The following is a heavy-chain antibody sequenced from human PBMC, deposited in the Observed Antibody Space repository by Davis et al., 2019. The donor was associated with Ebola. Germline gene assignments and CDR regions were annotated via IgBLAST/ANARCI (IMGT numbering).Heavy chain of an antibody. CDR1: GGTFSSYA. J-gene: IGHJ4*02. CDR3: ARMGIYDY. D-gene: IGHD5-12*01. Sequence: SVKVSCKASGGTFSSYAISWVRQAPGQGLEWMGGIIPIFGTANYAQKFQGRVTITADESTSTAYMELSRLRSDDTAVYHCARMGIYDYWGQGTLVTVSS. V-gene: IGHV1-69*13. CDR2: IIPIFGTA.